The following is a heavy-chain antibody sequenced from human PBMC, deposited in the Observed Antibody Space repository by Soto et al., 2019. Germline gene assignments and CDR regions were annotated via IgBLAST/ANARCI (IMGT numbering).Heavy chain of an antibody. D-gene: IGHD5-18*01. J-gene: IGHJ6*02. Sequence: QVQLVQSGAEVKKPGASVKVSCKASGYTFTNYGISWVRQAPGQGLEWMGWISAYNGNTNYAQKLQGRVTMTTDTSTSTAYMELRSLRSDDTAVYYGARDEQTAYYCYGMDVWGQGTTATASS. CDR1: GYTFTNYG. CDR2: ISAYNGNT. V-gene: IGHV1-18*01. CDR3: ARDEQTAYYCYGMDV.